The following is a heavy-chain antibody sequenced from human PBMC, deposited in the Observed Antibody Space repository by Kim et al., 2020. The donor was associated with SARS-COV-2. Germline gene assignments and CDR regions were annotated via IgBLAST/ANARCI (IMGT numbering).Heavy chain of an antibody. CDR2: IWYDGSNK. CDR3: ARDLTISGYDAYGMDV. V-gene: IGHV3-33*01. D-gene: IGHD5-12*01. CDR1: GFTFSSYG. Sequence: GGSLRLSCAASGFTFSSYGMRWVRPAPGKGLEWVAVIWYDGSNKYYADSVKGRFTISRDNSKNTLYLQMNSLRAEDTAVYYCARDLTISGYDAYGMDVWGQGTTVTVSS. J-gene: IGHJ6*02.